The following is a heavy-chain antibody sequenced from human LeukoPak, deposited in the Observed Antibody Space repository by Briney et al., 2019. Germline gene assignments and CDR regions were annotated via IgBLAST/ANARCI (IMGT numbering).Heavy chain of an antibody. V-gene: IGHV1-69*02. CDR3: ARNVGDCSGGSCYSVSVWFDP. D-gene: IGHD2-15*01. Sequence: GALVKVSCKASGYTFTGYYTHWVRQAPGQGLEWMGRIIPILGIANYAQKFQGRVTITADKSTSTAYMELSSLRSEDTAVYYCARNVGDCSGGSCYSVSVWFDPWGQGTLVTVSS. J-gene: IGHJ5*02. CDR1: GYTFTGYY. CDR2: IIPILGIA.